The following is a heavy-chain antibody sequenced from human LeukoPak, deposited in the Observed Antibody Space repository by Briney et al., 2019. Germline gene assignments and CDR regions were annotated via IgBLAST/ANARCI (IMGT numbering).Heavy chain of an antibody. J-gene: IGHJ4*02. CDR1: GGSISSGDYY. CDR2: IHYSGTT. Sequence: SETLSLTCTVSGGSISSGDYYWSWIRQPPGKGLEWIGCIHYSGTTHYNPSLKSRLTISVDTSRDQFSLELNSVTAADTAVYYCAAAPYYDVLTGPLDNWGQGTLVTVSS. CDR3: AAAPYYDVLTGPLDN. D-gene: IGHD3-9*01. V-gene: IGHV4-30-4*01.